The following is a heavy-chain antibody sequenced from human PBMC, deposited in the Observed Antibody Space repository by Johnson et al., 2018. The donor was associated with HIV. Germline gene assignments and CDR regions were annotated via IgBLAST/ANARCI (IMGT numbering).Heavy chain of an antibody. D-gene: IGHD6-13*01. J-gene: IGHJ3*02. Sequence: VQLVESGGRLVQPGGSLGLSCVTSGFTFSNYWMSWVRQAPGKGLEWVASIKRDGSEKYYVDSVRGRFSVSRDNTKKSLYLQMNSLRAEDTAVYYCASGVYSSSWSWDVAFDIWGQGTMVTVSS. CDR1: GFTFSNYW. V-gene: IGHV3-7*01. CDR2: IKRDGSEK. CDR3: ASGVYSSSWSWDVAFDI.